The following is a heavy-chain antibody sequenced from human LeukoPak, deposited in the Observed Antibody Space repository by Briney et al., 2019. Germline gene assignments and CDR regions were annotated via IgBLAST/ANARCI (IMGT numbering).Heavy chain of an antibody. CDR1: GLTFSSHW. CDR2: ISPDGDRE. J-gene: IGHJ4*02. V-gene: IGHV3-7*01. D-gene: IGHD2-15*01. Sequence: GGSLRLSCAASGLTFSSHWMSWVRQAPGQGLEWVANISPDGDRENYVDSVKGRFSISRDNSKNSLFLQMHSLRAEDTAVYYCASKFPFCNGCRRAMGGPGALVTASS. CDR3: ASKFPFCNGCRRAM.